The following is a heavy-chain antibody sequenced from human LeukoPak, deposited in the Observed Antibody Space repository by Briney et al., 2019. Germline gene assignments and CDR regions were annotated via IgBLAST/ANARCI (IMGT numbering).Heavy chain of an antibody. D-gene: IGHD3-10*01. CDR1: GFTVSTNY. J-gene: IGHJ4*02. V-gene: IGHV3-53*05. CDR2: FYPAGTT. CDR3: ARDIEAYGYSFDY. Sequence: GGSLRLSCAASGFTVSTNYISWVRQAPGTGLEWVSVFYPAGTTYYADSVKGRFTISRDNSKNSLYLQLNSLRTEDTALYYCARDIEAYGYSFDYWGQGTLVTVSS.